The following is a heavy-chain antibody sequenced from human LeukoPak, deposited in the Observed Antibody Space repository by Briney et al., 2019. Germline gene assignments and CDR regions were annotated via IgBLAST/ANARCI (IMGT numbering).Heavy chain of an antibody. CDR2: IYYSGST. CDR3: ASHKWELLPNWFDP. Sequence: NPSETLCLTCTVSGGSISSSSYYWGWIRQPPGKGLEWIGSIYYSGSTYYNPSLKSRVTISVDTSKNQFSLKLSSVTAADTAVYYCASHKWELLPNWFDPWGQGTLVTVSS. D-gene: IGHD1-26*01. J-gene: IGHJ5*02. V-gene: IGHV4-39*01. CDR1: GGSISSSSYY.